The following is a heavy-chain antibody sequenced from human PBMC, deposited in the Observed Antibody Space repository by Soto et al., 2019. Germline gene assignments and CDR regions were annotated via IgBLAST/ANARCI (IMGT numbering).Heavy chain of an antibody. CDR3: ARKVLFCDF. V-gene: IGHV1-18*01. Sequence: QVQLLQSGPEVTKPGASVKVSCKTSGYNFTDFSITWVRQAPGQGIEWMGWISPYYGNTKYAEKFQDRVTMTADTSTNTVYLDLRTLRSGDTAIYYCARKVLFCDFWGQGALVTVSS. J-gene: IGHJ4*02. D-gene: IGHD3-9*01. CDR1: GYNFTDFS. CDR2: ISPYYGNT.